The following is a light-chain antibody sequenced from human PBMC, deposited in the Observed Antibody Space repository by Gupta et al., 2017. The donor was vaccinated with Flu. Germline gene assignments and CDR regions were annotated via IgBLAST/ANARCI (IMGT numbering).Light chain of an antibody. Sequence: PSTLTASVGDGVTITCRASQSIRDWLAWYQQKPGKAPNLLIYMASTLESGVPSRFSGSGYGTEFTLTISSLQPDDFATYYCQQYDTYLATFGQGTKLEIK. CDR2: MAS. CDR1: QSIRDW. CDR3: QQYDTYLAT. J-gene: IGKJ2*01. V-gene: IGKV1-5*03.